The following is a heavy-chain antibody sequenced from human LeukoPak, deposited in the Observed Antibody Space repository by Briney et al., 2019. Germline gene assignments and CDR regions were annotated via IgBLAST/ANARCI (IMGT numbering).Heavy chain of an antibody. CDR2: IIPIFGTA. CDR1: GGTFSSYA. CDR3: ARQWLGSQCFDP. J-gene: IGHJ5*02. V-gene: IGHV1-69*06. Sequence: SVKVSCKASGGTFSSYAISWVRQAPGQGLEWMGGIIPIFGTANYAQKFQGRVTITADKSTSTAYMELSGLRSDDTAVYYCARQWLGSQCFDPWGQGTLVTVSS. D-gene: IGHD6-19*01.